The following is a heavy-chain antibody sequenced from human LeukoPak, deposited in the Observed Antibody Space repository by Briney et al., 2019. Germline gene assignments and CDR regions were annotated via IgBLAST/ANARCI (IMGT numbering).Heavy chain of an antibody. CDR1: GYTFISYG. D-gene: IGHD2-2*01. V-gene: IGHV1-18*01. Sequence: ASVKVSCKASGYTFISYGISWVRQAPGQGPEWMGWISANNGNTKYAQKFQGRVTMTTDTSTRTVHMELRSLKSDETAVYYCARFRLDCSSSSCYFYYFDYWGQGTLVTVSS. CDR3: ARFRLDCSSSSCYFYYFDY. CDR2: ISANNGNT. J-gene: IGHJ4*02.